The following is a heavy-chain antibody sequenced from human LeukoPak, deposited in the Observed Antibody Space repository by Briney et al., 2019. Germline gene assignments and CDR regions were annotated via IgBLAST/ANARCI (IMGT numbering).Heavy chain of an antibody. CDR3: ARDRYYGPVDY. V-gene: IGHV1-46*01. Sequence: ASVKVSCKASGYTFPSYFMHWVRQAPGQGLEWMGIINPTGGSTTYAQKFQGRVTMTRDTSTSTVYMELSSLRSDDTAVYYCARDRYYGPVDYWGQGTLVTVSS. CDR1: GYTFPSYF. D-gene: IGHD3-10*01. J-gene: IGHJ4*02. CDR2: INPTGGST.